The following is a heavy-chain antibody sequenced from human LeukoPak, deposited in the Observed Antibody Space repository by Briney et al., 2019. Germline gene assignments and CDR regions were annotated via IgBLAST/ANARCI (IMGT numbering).Heavy chain of an antibody. D-gene: IGHD6-19*01. CDR3: ARLWPGVTDSGPTSN. CDR2: INHSGST. V-gene: IGHV4-34*01. J-gene: IGHJ4*02. Sequence: SETLSLTCAVYGGSFSGYYWSWIRQPPGKGLEWIGEINHSGSTNYNPSLKSRVTISVDTSKNQFSLKLSSVTAADTAVYYCARLWPGVTDSGPTSNWGQGTLVTVSS. CDR1: GGSFSGYY.